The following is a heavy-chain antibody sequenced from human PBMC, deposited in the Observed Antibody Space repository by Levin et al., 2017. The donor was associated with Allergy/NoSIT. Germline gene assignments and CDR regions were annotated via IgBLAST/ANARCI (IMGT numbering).Heavy chain of an antibody. J-gene: IGHJ6*03. V-gene: IGHV1-46*01. D-gene: IGHD2-15*01. CDR1: GYTFTSYY. Sequence: GESLKISCKASGYTFTSYYMHWVRQAPGQGLEWMGIINPSGGSTSYAQKFQGRVTMTRDTSTSTVYMELSSLRSEDTAVYYCARGRYCSGGSCYYYYYYMDVWGKGTTVTVSS. CDR2: INPSGGST. CDR3: ARGRYCSGGSCYYYYYYMDV.